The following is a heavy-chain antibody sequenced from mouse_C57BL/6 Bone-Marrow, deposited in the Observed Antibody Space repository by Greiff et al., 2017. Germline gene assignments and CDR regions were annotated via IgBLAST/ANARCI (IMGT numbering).Heavy chain of an antibody. D-gene: IGHD1-1*01. J-gene: IGHJ1*03. V-gene: IGHV1-64*01. CDR1: GYTFTSYW. Sequence: QVQLQQPGAELVKPGASVKLSCKASGYTFTSYWMHWVKQRPGQGLEWIGMIHPNSGSTNYNEKFKSKATLTVDKSSSPAYMQLSSLTSEDSAVYYCARDRTTVVAHWYFDVWGTGTTVTVSS. CDR3: ARDRTTVVAHWYFDV. CDR2: IHPNSGST.